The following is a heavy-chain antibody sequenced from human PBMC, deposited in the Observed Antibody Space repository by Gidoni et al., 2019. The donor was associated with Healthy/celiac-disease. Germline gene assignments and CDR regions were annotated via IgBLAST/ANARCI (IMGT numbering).Heavy chain of an antibody. V-gene: IGHV4-34*01. CDR1: GGSFSGHY. CDR3: ARGGGYSYGYWFDP. D-gene: IGHD5-18*01. J-gene: IGHJ5*02. Sequence: QVQLQQWGAGLLKPSETLSLTCAVHGGSFSGHYWSWIRQPPGKGLGWIGEIKHSGSTNYNPSLKSRVTISVDTSKNQFSLKLSSVTAADTAVYYCARGGGYSYGYWFDPWGQGTLVTVSS. CDR2: IKHSGST.